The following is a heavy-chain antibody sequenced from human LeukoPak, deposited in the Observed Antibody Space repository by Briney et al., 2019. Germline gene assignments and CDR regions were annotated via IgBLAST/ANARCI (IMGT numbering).Heavy chain of an antibody. D-gene: IGHD3-9*01. CDR1: GGSLSSSSYY. CDR3: ARDPYYDILTGYLIRGAFDT. Sequence: NASETLSLTCTVSGGSLSSSSYYWGWIRQPPGKGLEWIGRMYSSGTTDYNPSLQSRVTMSIDTSKNQFSLKLNSVTAADTAVYYCARDPYYDILTGYLIRGAFDTWGLGTLVTVSS. J-gene: IGHJ3*02. V-gene: IGHV4-39*07. CDR2: MYSSGTT.